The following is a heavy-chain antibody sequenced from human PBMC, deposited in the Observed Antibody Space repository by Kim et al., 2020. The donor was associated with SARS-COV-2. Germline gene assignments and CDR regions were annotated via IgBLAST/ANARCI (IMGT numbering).Heavy chain of an antibody. Sequence: SETLSLTCTVSGGSISSYYWSWIRQPPGKGLEWIGYIYYSGSTNYNPSLKSRVTISVDTSKNQFSLKLSSVTAADTAVYYCSGAHDYDYVWGSGRWFDPWGQGTLVTVSS. CDR1: GGSISSYY. D-gene: IGHD3-16*01. CDR2: IYYSGST. J-gene: IGHJ5*02. CDR3: SGAHDYDYVWGSGRWFDP. V-gene: IGHV4-59*01.